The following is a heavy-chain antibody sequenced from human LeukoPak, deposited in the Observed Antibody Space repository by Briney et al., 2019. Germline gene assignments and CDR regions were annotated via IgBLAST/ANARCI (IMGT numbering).Heavy chain of an antibody. D-gene: IGHD6-19*01. CDR1: GFAFSAYG. Sequence: GGSLRPSCAASGFAFSAYGMHWVRQAPGKGLEWVAVLSYDGTNGYYAGSVKGRLTISRDNSKNTLDLQMNSLRAEDTAVYHCAKGLNSGWYGQSFDLWGQGTLVTVSS. CDR3: AKGLNSGWYGQSFDL. CDR2: LSYDGTNG. V-gene: IGHV3-30*18. J-gene: IGHJ4*02.